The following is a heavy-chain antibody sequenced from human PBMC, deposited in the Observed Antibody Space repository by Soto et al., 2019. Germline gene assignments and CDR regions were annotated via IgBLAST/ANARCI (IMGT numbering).Heavy chain of an antibody. Sequence: EVQLVESGGGLVQPGGSLRLSCAGSGLIFSSYEMNWVRQAPGKGLEWVSYISSSGSTIYYADSVKGRFTISRDNAKNSLYLQMNSLRGEDTAVYYCASVPSGYYGDGYWGQGTLVTVSS. CDR3: ASVPSGYYGDGY. V-gene: IGHV3-48*03. CDR1: GLIFSSYE. J-gene: IGHJ4*02. CDR2: ISSSGSTI. D-gene: IGHD3-10*01.